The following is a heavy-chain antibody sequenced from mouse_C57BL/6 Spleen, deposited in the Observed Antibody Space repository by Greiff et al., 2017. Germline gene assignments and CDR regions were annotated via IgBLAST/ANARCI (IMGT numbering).Heavy chain of an antibody. V-gene: IGHV1-64*01. CDR2: FHPNSGST. CDR1: GYTFTSYW. D-gene: IGHD2-2*01. CDR3: ARRGDGYDGYYFDY. Sequence: QVQLQQPGAELVKPGASVKLSCKASGYTFTSYWMHWVKQRPGQGLEWIGMFHPNSGSTNYNEKFKSKATLTVDKSSSTAYMQLSSLTSEDSAVYYCARRGDGYDGYYFDYWGQGTTLTVSS. J-gene: IGHJ2*01.